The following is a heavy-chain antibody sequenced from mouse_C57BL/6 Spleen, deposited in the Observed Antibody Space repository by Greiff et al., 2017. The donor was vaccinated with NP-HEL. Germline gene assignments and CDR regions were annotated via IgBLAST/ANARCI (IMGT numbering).Heavy chain of an antibody. J-gene: IGHJ4*01. CDR2: INPSNGGT. D-gene: IGHD1-1*01. CDR3: ERSGYYYGSSRAMDY. CDR1: GYTFTSYW. V-gene: IGHV1-53*01. Sequence: QVQLQQPGTELVKPGASVKLSCKASGYTFTSYWMHWVKQRPGQGLEWIGNINPSNGGTNYNEKFKSKATLTVDKSSSTAYMQLSSLTSEDAAVYYGERSGYYYGSSRAMDYWGQGTAVTVSS.